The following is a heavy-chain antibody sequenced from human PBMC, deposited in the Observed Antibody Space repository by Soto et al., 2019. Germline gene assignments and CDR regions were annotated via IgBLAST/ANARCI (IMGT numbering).Heavy chain of an antibody. CDR1: GFTFGDYP. Sequence: GGSLRLSCTASGFTFGDYPMSWFRQAPGKGLEWVGFIRSRAYSGTTHYAASVKGRFTISRDDSKSIAYLQMSSLKTEDTAVYYCTRGPQVGDYSNDAGPMYYYYGMDVWGQGTTVTVSS. D-gene: IGHD4-4*01. CDR3: TRGPQVGDYSNDAGPMYYYYGMDV. J-gene: IGHJ6*02. V-gene: IGHV3-49*03. CDR2: IRSRAYSGTT.